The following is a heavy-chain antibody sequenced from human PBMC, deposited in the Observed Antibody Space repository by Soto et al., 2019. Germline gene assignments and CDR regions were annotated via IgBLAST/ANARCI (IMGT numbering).Heavy chain of an antibody. Sequence: GESLKISCKGSGYSFTSYWIGWVRQMPGKGLEWMGIIYPGDSDTRYSPSFQGQVTISADKSISTAYLQWSSLKASDTAMYYCARQGITMIDRQPQYYYYGMEVWGQGTTVTVSS. D-gene: IGHD3-22*01. V-gene: IGHV5-51*01. J-gene: IGHJ6*01. CDR2: IYPGDSDT. CDR3: ARQGITMIDRQPQYYYYGMEV. CDR1: GYSFTSYW.